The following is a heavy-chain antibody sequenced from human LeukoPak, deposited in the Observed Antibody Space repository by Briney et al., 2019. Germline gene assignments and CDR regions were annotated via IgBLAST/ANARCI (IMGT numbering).Heavy chain of an antibody. V-gene: IGHV4-30-2*01. D-gene: IGHD6-19*01. J-gene: IGHJ4*02. CDR1: GGSIGSGGYS. Sequence: SQTLSLTCAVSGGSIGSGGYSWSWIRQPPGKGLEWIGYIYHSGSTYYNPSLKSRVTISVDRSKNQFSLKLSSVTAADTAVYYCARVSRSRSSGWALFDYWGQGTLVTVSS. CDR2: IYHSGST. CDR3: ARVSRSRSSGWALFDY.